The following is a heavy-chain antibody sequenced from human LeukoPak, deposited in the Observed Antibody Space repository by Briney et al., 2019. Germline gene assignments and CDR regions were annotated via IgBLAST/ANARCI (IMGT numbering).Heavy chain of an antibody. D-gene: IGHD1-26*01. Sequence: GGSLRLSCADSGFTFSSYVMSWVRQAPGKGLEWVSVISGSGGSTYYADSVKGRFTISRDNSKNTLYLQMNSLRAEDTAVYYCAKDRVVSGIYFFDYWGQGTLVTVSS. J-gene: IGHJ4*02. V-gene: IGHV3-23*01. CDR2: ISGSGGST. CDR3: AKDRVVSGIYFFDY. CDR1: GFTFSSYV.